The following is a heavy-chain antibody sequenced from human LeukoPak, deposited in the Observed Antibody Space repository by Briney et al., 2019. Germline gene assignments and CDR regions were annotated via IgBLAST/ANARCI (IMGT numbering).Heavy chain of an antibody. CDR2: IYYSGTT. J-gene: IGHJ6*02. CDR3: ARDRMYYYGSGSYYDSYYYYDMDV. D-gene: IGHD3-10*01. Sequence: PSETLSLTCTVSGGSISSYYWSWIRQPPGKGLEWIGYIYYSGTTNYNPSLKSRVTMSVDTSKNQFSLKLSSVTAADTAVYYCARDRMYYYGSGSYYDSYYYYDMDVWGQGTTVTVSS. V-gene: IGHV4-59*12. CDR1: GGSISSYY.